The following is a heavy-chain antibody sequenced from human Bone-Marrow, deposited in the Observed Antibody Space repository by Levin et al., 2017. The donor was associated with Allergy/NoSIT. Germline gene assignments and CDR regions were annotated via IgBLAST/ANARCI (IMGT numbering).Heavy chain of an antibody. V-gene: IGHV2-70*04. J-gene: IGHJ3*01. Sequence: ASGPTLVKPTQTLTLTCTFSGFSLGTSGMRVSWIRQPPGEALEWLARIDWDDDKFYSPSLKSRLTISKDTSKNQVVLIMTNMDPADTGTYFCARGGDYGAFDFWGPGTMVIVSS. CDR3: ARGGDYGAFDF. CDR1: GFSLGTSGMR. D-gene: IGHD4-17*01. CDR2: IDWDDDK.